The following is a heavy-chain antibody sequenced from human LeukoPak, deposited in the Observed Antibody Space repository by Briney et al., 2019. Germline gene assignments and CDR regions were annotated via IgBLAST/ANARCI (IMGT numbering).Heavy chain of an antibody. CDR2: ISYDGSNK. CDR1: GFTFSNYG. CDR3: ARGVGYSYGTLSGDY. Sequence: GGSLRLSCAASGFTFSNYGMHWVRQAPGKGLEWVAVISYDGSNKYYADSVKGRFTISRDNAKNSLYLQMNSLRVEDTAVYYCARGVGYSYGTLSGDYWGQGTLVTVSS. D-gene: IGHD5-18*01. V-gene: IGHV3-30*03. J-gene: IGHJ4*02.